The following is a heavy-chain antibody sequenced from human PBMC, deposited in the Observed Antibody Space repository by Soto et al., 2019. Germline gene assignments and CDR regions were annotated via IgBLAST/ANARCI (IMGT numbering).Heavy chain of an antibody. D-gene: IGHD1-1*01. CDR1: GYSFTSYW. V-gene: IGHV5-10-1*01. J-gene: IGHJ6*02. Sequence: GESLKISCKGSGYSFTSYWISWVRQMPGKGLEWIGRIDPSDSYTNYSPSFQGHVTISDDKSISTAYLQWSSLKASDTAMYYCARKTVPDYYYYGMDVWGQGTTVTLSS. CDR2: IDPSDSYT. CDR3: ARKTVPDYYYYGMDV.